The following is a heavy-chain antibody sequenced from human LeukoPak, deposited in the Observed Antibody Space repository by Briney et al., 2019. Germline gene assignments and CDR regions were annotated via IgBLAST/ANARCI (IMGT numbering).Heavy chain of an antibody. D-gene: IGHD6-13*01. J-gene: IGHJ4*02. CDR1: GFTFTSYA. CDR2: ISGSGVST. Sequence: GGSLRLSCAASGFTFTSYAMNWVRQAPGKGLEWVSAISGSGVSTYYADSVKGRFTISKDKSKNTLYLQMNSLRAEDTAVYYCAKAAAGGYFDYWGQGTLVTVSS. CDR3: AKAAAGGYFDY. V-gene: IGHV3-23*01.